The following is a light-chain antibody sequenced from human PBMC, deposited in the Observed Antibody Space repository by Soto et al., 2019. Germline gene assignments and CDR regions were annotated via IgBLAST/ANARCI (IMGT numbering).Light chain of an antibody. J-gene: IGLJ1*01. Sequence: QSVLTQPPSVSGSPGQSVTISCTGTSSDVGSYNRVSWYQQPPGTAPKLMIYEVSYRPSGVPDRFSGSKSGNTASLTISGLQAEDEADYYCSLFTSSTTYVFGTGTQLTVL. CDR3: SLFTSSTTYV. CDR1: SSDVGSYNR. V-gene: IGLV2-18*01. CDR2: EVS.